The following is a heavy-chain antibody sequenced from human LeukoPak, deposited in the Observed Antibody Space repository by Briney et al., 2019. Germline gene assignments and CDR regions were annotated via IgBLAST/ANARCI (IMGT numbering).Heavy chain of an antibody. CDR3: ARNDLRNIAAAGYFDY. CDR1: GGTFSSYA. D-gene: IGHD6-13*01. Sequence: ASVKVSCKASGGTFSSYAISWVRQAPGQGLEWMGRIIPILGIANYTQKFQGRVTITADKSTSTAYMELSSLRSEDTAVYYCARNDLRNIAAAGYFDYWGQGTLVTVSS. J-gene: IGHJ4*02. V-gene: IGHV1-69*04. CDR2: IIPILGIA.